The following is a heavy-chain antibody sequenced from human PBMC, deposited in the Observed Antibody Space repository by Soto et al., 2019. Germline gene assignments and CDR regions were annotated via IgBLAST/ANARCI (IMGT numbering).Heavy chain of an antibody. J-gene: IGHJ4*02. D-gene: IGHD5-12*01. CDR3: ARNRGHRGYSGYDSGPGGTFDY. CDR2: IYYSGST. V-gene: IGHV4-39*01. CDR1: GGSISSSSYY. Sequence: NPSETLSLTCTVSGGSISSSSYYWGWIRQPPGKGLEWIGSIYYSGSTYYNPSLKSRVTISVDTSKNQFSLKLSSVTAADTAVYYCARNRGHRGYSGYDSGPGGTFDYWGQGTLVTVS.